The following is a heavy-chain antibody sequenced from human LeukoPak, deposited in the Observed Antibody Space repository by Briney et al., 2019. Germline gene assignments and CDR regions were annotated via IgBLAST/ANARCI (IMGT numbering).Heavy chain of an antibody. D-gene: IGHD6-6*01. CDR3: ARGPRSIAARPGAFDI. Sequence: ASVKVSCKXSGYTFTGYYMHWVRQAPGQGLERMGRINPNSGGTNYAQKFQGRVTMTRDTSISTAYMELSRLRSDDTAVYYCARGPRSIAARPGAFDIWGQGTMVTVSS. J-gene: IGHJ3*02. CDR2: INPNSGGT. V-gene: IGHV1-2*06. CDR1: GYTFTGYY.